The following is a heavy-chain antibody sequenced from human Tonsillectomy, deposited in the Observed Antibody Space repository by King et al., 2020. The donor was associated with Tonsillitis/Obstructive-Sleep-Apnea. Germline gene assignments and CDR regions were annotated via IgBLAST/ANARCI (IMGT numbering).Heavy chain of an antibody. CDR3: AKDQGYDFWSGSVI. CDR1: GCTFSNCA. J-gene: IGHJ3*02. CDR2: ISGSGGCT. D-gene: IGHD3-3*01. V-gene: IGHV3-23*04. Sequence: VQLVESGGGLVQPGGSLRLSCSASGCTFSNCAMSWVRQAPGKGLVWGSAISGSGGCTYYADSVEGRFTISRDNSKNTLYLQMNSLRAEDTAVYFCAKDQGYDFWSGSVIWGQGTMVSVSS.